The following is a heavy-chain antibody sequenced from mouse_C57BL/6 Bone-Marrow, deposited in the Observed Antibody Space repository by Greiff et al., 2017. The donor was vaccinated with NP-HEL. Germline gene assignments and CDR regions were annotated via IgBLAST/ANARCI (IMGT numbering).Heavy chain of an antibody. D-gene: IGHD5-5*01. Sequence: VQLQQSGAELVKPGASVKLSCKASGYTFTSYWMHWVKQRPGQGLEWIGMIHPNSGSTNYNEKFKSKATLTVDKSSSTAYMQLSSLTSEDSAVYYCTIPFLPAWFAYWGQGTLVTVSA. J-gene: IGHJ3*01. V-gene: IGHV1-64*01. CDR2: IHPNSGST. CDR3: TIPFLPAWFAY. CDR1: GYTFTSYW.